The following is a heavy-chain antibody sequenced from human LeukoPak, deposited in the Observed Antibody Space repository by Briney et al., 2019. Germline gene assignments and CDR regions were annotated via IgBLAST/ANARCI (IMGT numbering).Heavy chain of an antibody. J-gene: IGHJ4*02. CDR1: GFTFSSYE. Sequence: GGSLRLSCAASGFTFSSYEMNWVRQAPEKGLEWVSAISGSGGSTYYADSVKGRFTISRDNSKNTLYLQMNSLRAEDTAVYYCAKEPGGLRFLEWLPSDYWGQGTLVTVSS. D-gene: IGHD3-3*01. V-gene: IGHV3-23*01. CDR2: ISGSGGST. CDR3: AKEPGGLRFLEWLPSDY.